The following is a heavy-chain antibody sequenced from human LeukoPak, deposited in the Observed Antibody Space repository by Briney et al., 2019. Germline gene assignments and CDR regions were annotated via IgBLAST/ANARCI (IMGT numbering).Heavy chain of an antibody. CDR3: AKWSYYDSSGYDFDY. CDR1: GFTFSSYG. J-gene: IGHJ4*02. V-gene: IGHV3-30*18. CDR2: ISYDGSNK. Sequence: GRSLRLSCAASGFTFSSYGMHWVRQAPGKGLEWVAVISYDGSNKHYADSVKGRFTISRDNSKNTLYLQMNSLRAEDTAVYYCAKWSYYDSSGYDFDYWGQGTLVTVSS. D-gene: IGHD3-22*01.